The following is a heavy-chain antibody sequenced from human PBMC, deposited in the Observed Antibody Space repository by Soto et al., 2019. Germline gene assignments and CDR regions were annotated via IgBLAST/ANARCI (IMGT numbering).Heavy chain of an antibody. J-gene: IGHJ4*02. CDR2: IKQDGSEK. CDR1: RFIFSNYW. Sequence: EVQVVESGGGLVQPGGSLRLSCAASRFIFSNYWMSWVRQAPGKGLEWVANIKQDGSEKHYVDSVKGRFTISRDNADNSLYLQMNSLRAEDTAVYYCAKNNLYCSSTNCFVFDYWGQGTLVTVSS. CDR3: AKNNLYCSSTNCFVFDY. D-gene: IGHD2-2*01. V-gene: IGHV3-7*01.